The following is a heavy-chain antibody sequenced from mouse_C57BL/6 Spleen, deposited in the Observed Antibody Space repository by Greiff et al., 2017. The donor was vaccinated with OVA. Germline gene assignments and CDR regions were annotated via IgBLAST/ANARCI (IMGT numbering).Heavy chain of an antibody. D-gene: IGHD2-3*01. V-gene: IGHV5-4*03. CDR1: GFTFSSYA. Sequence: EVMLVESGGGLVKPGGSLKLSCAASGFTFSSYAMSWVRQTPEKRLEWVATISDGGSYTYYPDNVKGRFTISRDNAKNNLYLQMSHLKSEDTAMYYCARWIGYYPYWYFDVWGTGTTVTVSS. CDR3: ARWIGYYPYWYFDV. CDR2: ISDGGSYT. J-gene: IGHJ1*03.